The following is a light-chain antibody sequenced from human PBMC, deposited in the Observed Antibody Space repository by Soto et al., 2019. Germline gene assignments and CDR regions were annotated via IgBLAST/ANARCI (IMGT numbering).Light chain of an antibody. J-gene: IGLJ2*01. V-gene: IGLV2-14*03. CDR2: DVS. Sequence: QSVLTQPASVSGSPGQSITISCTGSSSDIGGYNYVSWYQQHPGKAPKLLIYDVSYRPSGISDRFSGSKSGNTASLTISGLQPEDEADYYCSSYGASSTLFGGGTNDRP. CDR1: SSDIGGYNY. CDR3: SSYGASSTL.